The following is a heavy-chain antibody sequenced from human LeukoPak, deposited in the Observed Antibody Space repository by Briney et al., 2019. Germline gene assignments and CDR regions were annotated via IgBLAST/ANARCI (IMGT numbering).Heavy chain of an antibody. D-gene: IGHD2-15*01. CDR3: ARRWYCSGGSYPQGFYFDY. J-gene: IGHJ4*02. CDR2: IYYSGST. CDR1: GGSISSSSYY. V-gene: IGHV4-39*01. Sequence: SETLSLTCTVSGGSISSSSYYWGWIRQPPGKGLEWIGSIYYSGSTYYNPSLKRRVTISVDTSKNQFSLNLSSVAAADTTVYYFARRWYCSGGSYPQGFYFDYWGQGTLVTASS.